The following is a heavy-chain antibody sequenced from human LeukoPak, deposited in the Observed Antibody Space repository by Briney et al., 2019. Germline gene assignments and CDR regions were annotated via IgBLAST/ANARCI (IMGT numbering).Heavy chain of an antibody. CDR3: AKDTVKVTTIRRVPHYMDV. Sequence: PGGSLRLSCAASGFTFSSYWMSWVRQAPGKGLEWVANIKQDGSEKYYVDSVKGRFTISRDNAKNSLYLQMNSLRAEDTAVYYCAKDTVKVTTIRRVPHYMDVWGKGTTVTISS. V-gene: IGHV3-7*01. CDR2: IKQDGSEK. CDR1: GFTFSSYW. J-gene: IGHJ6*03. D-gene: IGHD5-12*01.